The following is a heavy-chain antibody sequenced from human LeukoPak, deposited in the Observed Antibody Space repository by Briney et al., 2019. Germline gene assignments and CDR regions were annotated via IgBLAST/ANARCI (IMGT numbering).Heavy chain of an antibody. CDR1: GFTFGDCD. J-gene: IGHJ4*02. CDR2: ISGSGGST. D-gene: IGHD3-16*01. CDR3: AKAPTRRYLGEFDY. V-gene: IGHV3-23*01. Sequence: GGSLRLSCTVSGFTFGDCDMSWVRQARGKGLEWVSAISGSGGSTYYADSVKGRFTISRDNSKNTLYLQMNSLRAEDTAVYYCAKAPTRRYLGEFDYWGQGTLVTVSS.